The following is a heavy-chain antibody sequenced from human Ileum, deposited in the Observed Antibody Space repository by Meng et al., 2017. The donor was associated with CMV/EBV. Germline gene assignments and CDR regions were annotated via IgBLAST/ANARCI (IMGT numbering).Heavy chain of an antibody. CDR2: IKQDGSEK. Sequence: SGFTFSSDWMNWVRQVPGKGLEWGANIKQDGSEKYYADSVKGRFTISRDNAKNSLSLQMNSLRAEDTAVFFCARGPDFWSGYYFDYWGQGTLVTVSS. D-gene: IGHD3-3*01. CDR1: GFTFSSDW. J-gene: IGHJ4*02. V-gene: IGHV3-7*01. CDR3: ARGPDFWSGYYFDY.